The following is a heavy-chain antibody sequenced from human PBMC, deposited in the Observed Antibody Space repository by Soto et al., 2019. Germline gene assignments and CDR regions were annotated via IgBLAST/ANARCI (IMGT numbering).Heavy chain of an antibody. J-gene: IGHJ4*02. CDR2: IYPGDSDT. Sequence: PGESLKISCKGSGYSFTSYWIGWVRQMPGKGLEWMGIIYPGDSDTRYSPSFQGQVTISADKSISTAYLQWSCLKASDTAMYYCARQVKYSSSWRYFDYWGQGTLVTVSS. D-gene: IGHD6-13*01. CDR3: ARQVKYSSSWRYFDY. CDR1: GYSFTSYW. V-gene: IGHV5-51*01.